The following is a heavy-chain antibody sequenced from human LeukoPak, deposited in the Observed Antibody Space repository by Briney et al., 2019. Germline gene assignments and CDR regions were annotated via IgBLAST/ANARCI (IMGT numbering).Heavy chain of an antibody. J-gene: IGHJ4*02. CDR2: INHSGST. Sequence: SETLSLTCAVYGGSFSGYYWSWIRQPPGKGLEWIGEINHSGSTNYNPSLKSRVTISVDTSKNQFSLKPSSVTAADTAVYYCARDYCSSTSCPFDYWGQGTLVTVSS. D-gene: IGHD2-2*01. CDR1: GGSFSGYY. V-gene: IGHV4-34*01. CDR3: ARDYCSSTSCPFDY.